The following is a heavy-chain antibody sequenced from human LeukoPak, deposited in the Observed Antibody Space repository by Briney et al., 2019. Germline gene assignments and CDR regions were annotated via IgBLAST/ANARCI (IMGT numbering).Heavy chain of an antibody. CDR1: GFTFSDYG. Sequence: GGSLRLSCAASGFTFSDYGMSWVRQAPGKGLEWISGISGSGGGAYYADSVKGRFTISRDNSKNALYLQMNSLRVEDTAVYYCAIDPNWGTHSWGQGVLVTVSS. V-gene: IGHV3-23*01. CDR2: ISGSGGGA. D-gene: IGHD7-27*01. J-gene: IGHJ4*02. CDR3: AIDPNWGTHS.